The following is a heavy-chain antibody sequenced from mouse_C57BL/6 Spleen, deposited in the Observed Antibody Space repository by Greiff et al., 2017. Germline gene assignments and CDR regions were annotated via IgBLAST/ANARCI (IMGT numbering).Heavy chain of an antibody. J-gene: IGHJ3*01. CDR2: IDPETGGT. D-gene: IGHD1-1*01. V-gene: IGHV1-15*01. CDR1: GYTFTDYE. CDR3: TTRYVPAWFAY. Sequence: VQLQESGAELVRPGASVTLSCKASGYTFTDYEMHWVKQTPVHGLEWIGAIDPETGGTAYNQKFKGKAILTADKSSSTAYMELRSLTSEDSAVYYCTTRYVPAWFAYWGQGTLVTVSA.